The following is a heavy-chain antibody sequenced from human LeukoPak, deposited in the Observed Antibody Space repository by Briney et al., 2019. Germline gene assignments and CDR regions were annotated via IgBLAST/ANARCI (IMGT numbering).Heavy chain of an antibody. CDR3: ARGGYYGSGRYYFDS. V-gene: IGHV3-7*01. CDR2: IKQDRSEK. D-gene: IGHD3-3*01. J-gene: IGHJ4*02. Sequence: GGSLRLSCAASGFTFSSYWMSWVRQAPGKGLEWVANIKQDRSEKYYVDSVKGRFTISRDNAKNTLHLQMNSLRAEDTAVYYCARGGYYGSGRYYFDSWGQGTLVTVSS. CDR1: GFTFSSYW.